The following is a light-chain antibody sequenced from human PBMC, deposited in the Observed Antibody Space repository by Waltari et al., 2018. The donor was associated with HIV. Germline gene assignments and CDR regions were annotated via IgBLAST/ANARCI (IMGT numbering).Light chain of an antibody. CDR3: QLYGSSLWT. J-gene: IGKJ1*01. V-gene: IGKV3-20*01. Sequence: EIVLTQSPGTLSLSPGERATLSCRASQSVSSSFLAWYQQQPGQVPRLLIYDASSRATGIPDRFSGSGSGTNFTLTISRLEPEDFGVYYCQLYGSSLWTFGKGPRWKSN. CDR2: DAS. CDR1: QSVSSSF.